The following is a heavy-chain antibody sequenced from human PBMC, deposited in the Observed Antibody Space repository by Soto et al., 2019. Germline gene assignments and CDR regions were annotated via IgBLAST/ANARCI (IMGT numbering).Heavy chain of an antibody. CDR3: ARDRSKKLHSGSAFDI. J-gene: IGHJ3*02. D-gene: IGHD3-16*01. CDR1: GFTFSSYG. Sequence: PGGSLRLSCAASGFTFSSYGMHWVRQAPGKGLEWVAVIWYDGSNKYYADSVKGRFTISRDNSKNTLYLQMNSLRAEDTAVYYCARDRSKKLHSGSAFDIWGQGTMVTVSS. V-gene: IGHV3-33*01. CDR2: IWYDGSNK.